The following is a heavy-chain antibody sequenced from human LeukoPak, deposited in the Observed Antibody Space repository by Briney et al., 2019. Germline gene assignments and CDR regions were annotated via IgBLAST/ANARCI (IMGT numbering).Heavy chain of an antibody. D-gene: IGHD2-2*01. Sequence: GGSLRLSCAASGFTFSSYSMNWVRQAPGKGLEWVSSITSSSTSMYYADSVKGRFTISRDNAKNSLYLQMNSLRAEDTAVYYCARLPEKYYYYYMDVWGKGTTVTVSS. CDR2: ITSSSTSM. J-gene: IGHJ6*03. V-gene: IGHV3-21*01. CDR1: GFTFSSYS. CDR3: ARLPEKYYYYYMDV.